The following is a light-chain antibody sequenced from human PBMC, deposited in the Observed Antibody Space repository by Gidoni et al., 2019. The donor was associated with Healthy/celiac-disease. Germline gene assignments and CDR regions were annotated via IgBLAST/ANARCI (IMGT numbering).Light chain of an antibody. V-gene: IGKV1-33*01. CDR1: QDISNY. Sequence: IQMPPSPSSLSASVGDRVTITCQASQDISNYLNLYQQKPGKAPKLLIYDASNLETGVPSRFSGSGSGTDFTFTISSLQPEDIATYYCQQYDNLPLTFGQGTRLEIK. J-gene: IGKJ5*01. CDR3: QQYDNLPLT. CDR2: DAS.